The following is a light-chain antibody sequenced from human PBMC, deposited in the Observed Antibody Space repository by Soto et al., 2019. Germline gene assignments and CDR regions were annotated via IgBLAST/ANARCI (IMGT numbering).Light chain of an antibody. J-gene: IGKJ1*01. Sequence: DIQMTQSPSSLSASVGDRFTITCRASQSIGSYLNWYQQAPGRAPKFLISAASSLQSGVPSRFSGSGSGTDFSLTISSLQPEDVATYFCQKYNSPPRTFGQGTTVDIK. CDR3: QKYNSPPRT. CDR1: QSIGSY. CDR2: AAS. V-gene: IGKV1-39*01.